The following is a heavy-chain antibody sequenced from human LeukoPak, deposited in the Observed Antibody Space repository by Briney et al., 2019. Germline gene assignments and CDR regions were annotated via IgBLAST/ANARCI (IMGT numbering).Heavy chain of an antibody. D-gene: IGHD3-10*01. V-gene: IGHV3-30*02. J-gene: IGHJ4*02. Sequence: GGSLRLSCAASGFTFSSYGMHWVRQAPGKGLEWVAFIRYDGSNKYYADSVKGRFTISRDNSKNTLYLQMNSLRAEDTAVYYCAKVAHYYGSGSYYEYYFDYWGQGTLVTVSS. CDR3: AKVAHYYGSGSYYEYYFDY. CDR1: GFTFSSYG. CDR2: IRYDGSNK.